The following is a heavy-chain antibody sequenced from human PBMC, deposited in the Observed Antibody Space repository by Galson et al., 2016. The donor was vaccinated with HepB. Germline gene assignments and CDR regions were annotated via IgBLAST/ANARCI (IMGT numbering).Heavy chain of an antibody. Sequence: SLRLSCAASGFTFTNYAMQWVRQAPGKGLEWVAEILDDGSNTYYVDSVKGRFTISRDNSKNTLHLQMNSLRAEDTAVYYCARGMEFYDNSGYVAYYFDYWGRGTLVTASS. CDR3: ARGMEFYDNSGYVAYYFDY. CDR1: GFTFTNYA. CDR2: ILDDGSNT. D-gene: IGHD3-22*01. J-gene: IGHJ4*02. V-gene: IGHV3-30*04.